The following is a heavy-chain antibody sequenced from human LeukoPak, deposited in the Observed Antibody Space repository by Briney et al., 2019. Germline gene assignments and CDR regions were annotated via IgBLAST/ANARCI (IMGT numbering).Heavy chain of an antibody. J-gene: IGHJ4*02. Sequence: PGGSLRLSCAASGFTFSSYSMNWVRQAPGEGLEWVANIKQDGSEKYYVDSVKGRFTISRDNAKNSLYLQMNSLRAEDTAVYYCAPFGGFGELFDYWGQGTLVTVSS. CDR1: GFTFSSYS. CDR3: APFGGFGELFDY. D-gene: IGHD3-10*01. CDR2: IKQDGSEK. V-gene: IGHV3-7*01.